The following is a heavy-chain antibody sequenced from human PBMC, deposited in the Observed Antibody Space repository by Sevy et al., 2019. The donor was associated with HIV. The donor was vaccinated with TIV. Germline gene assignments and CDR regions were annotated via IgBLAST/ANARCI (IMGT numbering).Heavy chain of an antibody. Sequence: SETLSLTCTVSGGSLNSGDYYWSWIRQPPGKGLEWIGYVYYSGSSFYNPSLKSRVTISVDTSKNQFSLQLRSVTAADTAVYYCARDGGGRTVTSLDYWCQGTLVTVSS. CDR1: GGSLNSGDYY. D-gene: IGHD4-17*01. CDR2: VYYSGSS. J-gene: IGHJ4*02. CDR3: ARDGGGRTVTSLDY. V-gene: IGHV4-30-4*01.